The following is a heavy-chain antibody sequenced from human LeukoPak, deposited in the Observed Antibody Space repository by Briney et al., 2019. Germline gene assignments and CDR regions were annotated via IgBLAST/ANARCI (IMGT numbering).Heavy chain of an antibody. J-gene: IGHJ6*03. CDR2: IYYSGST. Sequence: SETLSLTCTVSGGSISSYYWSWIRQSPGKGLDCIGYIYYSGSTNYNPSLKSRVTISVDTSKNQFSLKLSSVTAADTAVYYCARTGGGYYDSSGYYSYYYYYYMDVRGKGTTVTVSS. CDR1: GGSISSYY. D-gene: IGHD3-22*01. CDR3: ARTGGGYYDSSGYYSYYYYYYMDV. V-gene: IGHV4-59*01.